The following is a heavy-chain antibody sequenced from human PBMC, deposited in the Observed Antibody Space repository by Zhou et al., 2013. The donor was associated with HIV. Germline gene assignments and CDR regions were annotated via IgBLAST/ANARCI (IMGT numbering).Heavy chain of an antibody. CDR1: GYTFTGYY. CDR3: ARERSIAAAWNWFDP. J-gene: IGHJ5*02. V-gene: IGHV1-2*02. Sequence: QVQLVQSGAEVKKPGASVKVSCKASGYTFTGYYMHWVRQAPGQGLEWMGWINPNSGGTNYAQKFQGRVTMTRDTSISTAYMELSRLRSDDTAVYYCARERSIAAAWNWFDPVGPGNPGHRLL. D-gene: IGHD6-13*01. CDR2: INPNSGGT.